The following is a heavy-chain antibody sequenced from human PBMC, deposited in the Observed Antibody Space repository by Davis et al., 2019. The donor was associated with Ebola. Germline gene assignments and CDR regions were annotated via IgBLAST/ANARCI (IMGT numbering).Heavy chain of an antibody. CDR1: GDTFRTYT. J-gene: IGHJ4*02. D-gene: IGHD1-1*01. V-gene: IGHV1-69*13. Sequence: AASVKVSCKASGDTFRTYTVAWVRQAPGQGLEWMGGIIPVFGTTDYAPRFQGRVTITADESTSTAYMEVGSLRSDDTAVYYCARAQFPTTSDHWGQGTLVTVSS. CDR2: IIPVFGTT. CDR3: ARAQFPTTSDH.